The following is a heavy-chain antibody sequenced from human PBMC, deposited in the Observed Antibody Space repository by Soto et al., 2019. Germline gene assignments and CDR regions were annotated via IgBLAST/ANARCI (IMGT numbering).Heavy chain of an antibody. CDR1: GFTFSSYS. CDR3: ARSYYYGSGRGGVDV. V-gene: IGHV3-48*02. D-gene: IGHD3-10*01. CDR2: ISSSSSTI. Sequence: EVQLVESGGGLVQPGGSLRLSCAASGFTFSSYSMNWVRQAPGKGLEWVSYISSSSSTIYYADSVKGRFTISRDNAKNSLYLQRNSLRDEDTAVYYCARSYYYGSGRGGVDVWGQGTTVTVSS. J-gene: IGHJ6*02.